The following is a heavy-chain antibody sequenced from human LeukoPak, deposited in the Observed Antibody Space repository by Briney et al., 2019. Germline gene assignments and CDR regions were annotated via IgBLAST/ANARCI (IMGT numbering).Heavy chain of an antibody. CDR2: MNPNSGNT. V-gene: IGHV1-8*01. CDR1: GYTFTSYD. J-gene: IGHJ6*02. D-gene: IGHD3-10*01. Sequence: ASVKVSCKASGYTFTSYDINWVRQATGQGLEWMGWMNPNSGNTGYAQKFQGRVTMTRNTSISTAYMELSSLRSDDTAVYYCATHPGAYYYYGMDVWGQGTTVTVSS. CDR3: ATHPGAYYYYGMDV.